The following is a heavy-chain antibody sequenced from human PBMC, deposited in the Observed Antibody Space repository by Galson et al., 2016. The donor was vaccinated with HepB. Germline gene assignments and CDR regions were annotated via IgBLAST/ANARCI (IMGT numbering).Heavy chain of an antibody. CDR1: GFTFTTYG. CDR3: ARDGGFAAAGGMDV. Sequence: SLRLSCAASGFTFTTYGMHWVRQAPGKGLEWVALILYDGSHKKYGDSVKGRFTISRDDSKDTLSLQMSSLRADDTAMYYCARDGGFAAAGGMDVWGQGTTVTVSS. D-gene: IGHD6-13*01. V-gene: IGHV3-30*03. CDR2: ILYDGSHK. J-gene: IGHJ6*02.